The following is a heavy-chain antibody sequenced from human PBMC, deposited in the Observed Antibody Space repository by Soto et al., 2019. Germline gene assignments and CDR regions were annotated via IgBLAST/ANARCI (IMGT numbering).Heavy chain of an antibody. Sequence: ASVKVSCKASGYTFTRYGISWVRQAPGQGLEWMGWISGYNGDTNYAQKVQGRVTMTIDTSTYTAYMELRSLTSDDTAIYYCAKDGQPPYYYYGMDVWGQGTTVTVSS. J-gene: IGHJ6*02. V-gene: IGHV1-18*01. CDR2: ISGYNGDT. CDR1: GYTFTRYG. CDR3: AKDGQPPYYYYGMDV.